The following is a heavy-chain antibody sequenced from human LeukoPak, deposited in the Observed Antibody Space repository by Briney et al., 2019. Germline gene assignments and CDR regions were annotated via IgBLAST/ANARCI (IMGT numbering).Heavy chain of an antibody. Sequence: GGSLRLSCAASGLTLSNAWMTWVRQAPGKGLEWVGRIKRKTDGGTTDYAAPVKGRFTISRDDSKNTLYLQMDSLKTEDTAVYYCTETLGYWGQGTLVTVSS. CDR2: IKRKTDGGTT. D-gene: IGHD6-13*01. CDR3: TETLGY. J-gene: IGHJ4*02. V-gene: IGHV3-15*01. CDR1: GLTLSNAW.